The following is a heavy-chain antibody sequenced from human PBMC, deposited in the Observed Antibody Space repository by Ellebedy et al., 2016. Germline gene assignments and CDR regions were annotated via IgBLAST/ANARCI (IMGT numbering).Heavy chain of an antibody. J-gene: IGHJ6*02. CDR3: ARDGPTPWGEPAGWYYYYYYGMDV. CDR2: IWYDGSNK. V-gene: IGHV3-33*01. CDR1: GFTFSSYG. D-gene: IGHD3-16*01. Sequence: GESLKISXAASGFTFSSYGMHWVRQAPGKGLEWVAVIWYDGSNKYYADSVKGRFTISRDNSKNTLYLQMNSLRAEDTAVYYCARDGPTPWGEPAGWYYYYYYGMDVWGQGTTVTVSS.